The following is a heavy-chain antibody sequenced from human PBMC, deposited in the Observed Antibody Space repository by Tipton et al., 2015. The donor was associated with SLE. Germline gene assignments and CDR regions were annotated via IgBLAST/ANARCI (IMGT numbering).Heavy chain of an antibody. D-gene: IGHD1-14*01. CDR1: GDSITSSDFS. V-gene: IGHV4-39*07. CDR3: ARTNRLPYRVYFDS. Sequence: TLSLTCSVSGDSITSSDFSWGWIRQPPGEGLESIGSIYYSGSTSYNPSLRSLVTMSVDTSKNQFSLKLGSVTAADTAVYYCARTNRLPYRVYFDSWGQGTLVTVSS. J-gene: IGHJ4*02. CDR2: IYYSGST.